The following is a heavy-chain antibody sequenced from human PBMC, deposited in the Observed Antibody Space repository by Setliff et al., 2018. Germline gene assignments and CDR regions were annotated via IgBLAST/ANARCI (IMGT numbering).Heavy chain of an antibody. D-gene: IGHD3-22*01. CDR2: IYYSGST. CDR3: ARDSALHSYHYDSSGYLDY. J-gene: IGHJ4*02. CDR1: GGSISSYY. V-gene: IGHV4-59*01. Sequence: SETLSLTCTVSGGSISSYYWSWIRQPPGKGLEWIGYIYYSGSTNYNPLFKSRVTISVDRPKNQFSLKLSSVTAADTGVYYCARDSALHSYHYDSSGYLDYWGQGALVTVSS.